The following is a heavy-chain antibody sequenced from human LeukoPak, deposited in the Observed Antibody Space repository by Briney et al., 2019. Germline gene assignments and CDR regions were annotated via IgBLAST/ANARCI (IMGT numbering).Heavy chain of an antibody. CDR2: ISSSSSYI. V-gene: IGHV3-21*01. J-gene: IGHJ4*02. D-gene: IGHD3-9*01. CDR1: GFTFSSYS. CDR3: AKTDEYDILTGPHLYYFDY. Sequence: GGSLRLSCAASGFTFSSYSMNWVRQAPGKGLEWVSSISSSSSYIYYADSVKGRFTTSRDNAKNSLYLQMNSLRAEDTAVYYCAKTDEYDILTGPHLYYFDYWGQGTLVTVSS.